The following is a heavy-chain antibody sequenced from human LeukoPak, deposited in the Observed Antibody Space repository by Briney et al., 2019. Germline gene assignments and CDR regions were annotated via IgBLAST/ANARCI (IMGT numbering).Heavy chain of an antibody. Sequence: GGSLRLSCAASGFTFSSYWMSWVRQAPGKELEWVANIKQDGSEKYYVDSVKGRFTISRDNAKNSLYLQMNSLRAENTAVYYCARESIVGASRRFDYWGQGTLVTVSS. V-gene: IGHV3-7*01. CDR3: ARESIVGASRRFDY. CDR2: IKQDGSEK. D-gene: IGHD1-26*01. J-gene: IGHJ4*02. CDR1: GFTFSSYW.